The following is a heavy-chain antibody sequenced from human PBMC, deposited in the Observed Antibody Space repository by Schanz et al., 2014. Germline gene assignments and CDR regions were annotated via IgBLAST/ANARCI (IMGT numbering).Heavy chain of an antibody. V-gene: IGHV4-59*01. D-gene: IGHD6-19*01. CDR2: IYSSGNT. CDR1: GGSISNYH. Sequence: QVQLQESGPGLVKPSETLSLTCTVSGGSISNYHWSWIQQPPGKGLEWLGYIYSSGNTNYNPSLKRRVNISVDTSKNHFSLTLSSVAAADTAVYYCARVAVADTAGNRDHYYMDVWGKGTTVTVSS. J-gene: IGHJ6*03. CDR3: ARVAVADTAGNRDHYYMDV.